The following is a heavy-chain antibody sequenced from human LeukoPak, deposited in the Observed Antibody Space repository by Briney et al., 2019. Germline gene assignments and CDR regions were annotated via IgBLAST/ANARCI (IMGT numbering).Heavy chain of an antibody. CDR2: INPNSGGT. CDR1: GYTFTGYY. D-gene: IGHD6-13*01. CDR3: ARELLEAGHRTNHDAFDI. Sequence: ASVKVSCKASGYTFTGYYMHWVRQAPGQGLEWMGWINPNSGGTNYAQKFQGRVTMTRDTSISTAYMELSRLRSDDTAVYYCARELLEAGHRTNHDAFDIWGQGTMVTVSS. V-gene: IGHV1-2*02. J-gene: IGHJ3*02.